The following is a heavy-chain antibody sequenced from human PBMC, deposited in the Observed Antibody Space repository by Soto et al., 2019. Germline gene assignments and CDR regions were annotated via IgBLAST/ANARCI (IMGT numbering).Heavy chain of an antibody. CDR1: GFTFSSYG. CDR2: IKYDGSNT. Sequence: GGSLRLSCAASGFTFSSYGMHWVRQAPGKGLEWVAVIKYDGSNTSYADSVKGRFTISRDNAKNTLCLQMNSLRAEDTAVYYCARGEMATIPFDYWGQGTLVTVSS. V-gene: IGHV3-30*03. D-gene: IGHD5-12*01. CDR3: ARGEMATIPFDY. J-gene: IGHJ4*02.